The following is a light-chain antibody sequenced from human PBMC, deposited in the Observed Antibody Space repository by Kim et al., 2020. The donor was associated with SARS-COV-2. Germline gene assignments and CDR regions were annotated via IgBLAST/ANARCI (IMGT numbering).Light chain of an antibody. CDR2: EVS. CDR3: TSYAAISNFV. CDR1: SSDVGGYNF. J-gene: IGLJ1*01. Sequence: QSALTQPPSASGSPGQSVTISCSGTSSDVGGYNFVSWYQQHPGNAPKPMSYEVSKRPSGVPDRFSGSKSGNTASLSVSGLQAEDEADYYCTSYAAISNFVFGTGTKVTVL. V-gene: IGLV2-8*01.